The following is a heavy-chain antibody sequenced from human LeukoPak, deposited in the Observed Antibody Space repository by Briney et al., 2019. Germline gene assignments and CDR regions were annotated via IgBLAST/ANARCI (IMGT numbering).Heavy chain of an antibody. CDR3: AKSVTYYYGSGSHG. J-gene: IGHJ4*02. D-gene: IGHD3-10*01. CDR2: IRYDGSNK. Sequence: GGSLRLSCAASGFTFSSYGMHWVRQAPGKGLEWVAFIRYDGSNKYYADSVKGRFTISRDNSKNTMNLQMNSLRPGDTAVYYCAKSVTYYYGSGSHGWGQGTLVTVSS. V-gene: IGHV3-30*02. CDR1: GFTFSSYG.